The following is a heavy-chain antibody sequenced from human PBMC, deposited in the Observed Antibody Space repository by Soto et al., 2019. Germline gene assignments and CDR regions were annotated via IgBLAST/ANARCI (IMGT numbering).Heavy chain of an antibody. J-gene: IGHJ4*02. CDR3: ASAQGGAYGH. CDR1: GLTFSSYV. V-gene: IGHV3-23*01. D-gene: IGHD4-17*01. CDR2: ITGSVGST. Sequence: EEQLLESGGGLVQPGGSLRISCAASGLTFSSYVMSWVRQAPGKGLEWVSRITGSVGSTYSAEAVKGRFTISRDNSKNTLYLQMDRLRVEDTAVYYCASAQGGAYGHWGQGTLVTVSS.